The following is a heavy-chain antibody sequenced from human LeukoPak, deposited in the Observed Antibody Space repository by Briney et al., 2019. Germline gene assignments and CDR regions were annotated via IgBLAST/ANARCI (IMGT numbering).Heavy chain of an antibody. CDR3: AKDRDSSGFAPYFDY. CDR2: IGWNSHII. Sequence: PGGSLRLSCAASGCTFNDYAMHWVRQAPGKGLEWVSGIGWNSHIIGYEDSVKGRFTISRDNARNSLSLQMNSLRAEDTAFYYCAKDRDSSGFAPYFDYWGQGILVTVSS. D-gene: IGHD3-22*01. CDR1: GCTFNDYA. J-gene: IGHJ4*02. V-gene: IGHV3-9*01.